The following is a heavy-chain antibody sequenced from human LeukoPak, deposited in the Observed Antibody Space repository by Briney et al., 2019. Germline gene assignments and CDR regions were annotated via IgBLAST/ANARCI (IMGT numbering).Heavy chain of an antibody. J-gene: IGHJ4*02. CDR2: IYHSGST. V-gene: IGHV4-30-2*01. CDR3: ATSERGSFDY. D-gene: IGHD3-16*01. Sequence: SQTLSLTCAVSGVSISSGGYSWSWIRQPPGKGLEWIGYIYHSGSTYYNPSLKSRVTISVDRSKNQFSLKLSSVTAADTAVYYCATSERGSFDYWGQGTLVTVSS. CDR1: GVSISSGGYS.